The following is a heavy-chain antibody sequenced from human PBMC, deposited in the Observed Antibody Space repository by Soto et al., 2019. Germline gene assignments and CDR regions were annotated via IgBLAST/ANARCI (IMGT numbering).Heavy chain of an antibody. Sequence: SGYTLTEFSMNWVRQAPGKGLEWVGRVKSKTVGGTTDYVAPVKGRFTISRDDSRNTLYLQMDNLKTEDTAIYYCTTDYCISTTCHLNYWGQGTLVTVSS. CDR1: GYTLTEFS. V-gene: IGHV3-15*07. CDR2: VKSKTVGGTT. D-gene: IGHD2-2*01. CDR3: TTDYCISTTCHLNY. J-gene: IGHJ4*02.